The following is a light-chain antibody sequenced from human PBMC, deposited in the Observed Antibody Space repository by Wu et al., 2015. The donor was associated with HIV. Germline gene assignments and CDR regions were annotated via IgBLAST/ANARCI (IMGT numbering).Light chain of an antibody. J-gene: IGKJ4*01. Sequence: EIVLTQSPATLSLSPGERATLSCRASQSLGTNLAWYQQKPGQAPRLLIFGASTRATGFPARFSGSGSGTEFTLTISSVQSEDFAIYYCQHYNALPLTFGGGTRVEI. CDR3: QHYNALPLT. CDR2: GAS. CDR1: QSLGTN. V-gene: IGKV3-15*01.